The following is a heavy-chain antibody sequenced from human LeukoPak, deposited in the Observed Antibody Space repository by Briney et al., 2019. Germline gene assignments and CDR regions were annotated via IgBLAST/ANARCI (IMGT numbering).Heavy chain of an antibody. J-gene: IGHJ4*02. CDR1: GGSISSSSYY. CDR3: ARVNGDYAFKYYFDY. D-gene: IGHD4-17*01. CDR2: IYYSGST. V-gene: IGHV4-39*01. Sequence: SETLSLTCTVSGGSISSSSYYWGWIRQPPGKGLEWIGSIYYSGSTYYNPSLKSRVTISVDTSKNQFSLKLSSVTAADTAVYYCARVNGDYAFKYYFDYWGQGTLVTVSS.